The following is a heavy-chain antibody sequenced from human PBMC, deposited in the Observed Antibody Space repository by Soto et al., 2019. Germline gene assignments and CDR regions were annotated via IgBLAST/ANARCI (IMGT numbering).Heavy chain of an antibody. Sequence: ASVKVSCKASGGTFSSYAISWVRQAPGQGLEWMGGIIPIFGTANYAQKFQGRVTITADESTSTAYMELSSLRSEDTAVYYCARPYTVKGAFDIWGQGTMVTGSS. CDR3: ARPYTVKGAFDI. D-gene: IGHD4-17*01. J-gene: IGHJ3*02. CDR2: IIPIFGTA. V-gene: IGHV1-69*13. CDR1: GGTFSSYA.